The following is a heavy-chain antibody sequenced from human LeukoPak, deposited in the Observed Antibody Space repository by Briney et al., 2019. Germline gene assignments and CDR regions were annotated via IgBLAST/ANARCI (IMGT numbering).Heavy chain of an antibody. D-gene: IGHD3-16*01. Sequence: SETLSLTCTVSGGSISSSSYYWGWIRQPPGKGLEWIGSIYYSGSTNYNPSLKSRVTISVDTSKNQFSLRLSSVTAADTAVYYCARVVPSFGDRYYYMDVWGKGTTVTVSS. CDR3: ARVVPSFGDRYYYMDV. V-gene: IGHV4-39*07. CDR1: GGSISSSSYY. J-gene: IGHJ6*03. CDR2: IYYSGST.